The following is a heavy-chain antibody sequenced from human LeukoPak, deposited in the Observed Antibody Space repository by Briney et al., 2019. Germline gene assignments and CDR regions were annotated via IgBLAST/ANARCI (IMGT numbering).Heavy chain of an antibody. V-gene: IGHV5-10-1*01. CDR3: ARLKRTNYYGSGSPFDY. D-gene: IGHD3-10*01. J-gene: IGHJ4*02. CDR1: GYSFTSYW. Sequence: GESLRISCKGSGYSFTSYWISWVRQMPGKGLEWMGRIDPSDSYTNYSPSFQGHVTISADKSISTAYLQWSSLKASDTAMYYCARLKRTNYYGSGSPFDYWGQGTLVTVSS. CDR2: IDPSDSYT.